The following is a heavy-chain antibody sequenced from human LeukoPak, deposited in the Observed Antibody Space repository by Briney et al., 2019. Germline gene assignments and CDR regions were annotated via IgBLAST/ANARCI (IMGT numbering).Heavy chain of an antibody. Sequence: GGSLRLSCAASGFTFNNAWMSWVRQAPGKGLEWVGRIKGKSDGGTTDYAAPVKDRFTISRDDSKNTFYLQMNSLKTEDTAVYYCSKGMATINYWGQGTLVTVSS. V-gene: IGHV3-15*01. J-gene: IGHJ4*02. D-gene: IGHD5-24*01. CDR2: IKGKSDGGTT. CDR1: GFTFNNAW. CDR3: SKGMATINY.